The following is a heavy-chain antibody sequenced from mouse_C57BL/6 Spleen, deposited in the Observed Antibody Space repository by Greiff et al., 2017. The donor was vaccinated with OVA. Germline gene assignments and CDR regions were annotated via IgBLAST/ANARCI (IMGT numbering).Heavy chain of an antibody. CDR2: ISDGGSYT. CDR1: GFTFSSHA. J-gene: IGHJ1*03. D-gene: IGHD1-1*01. V-gene: IGHV5-4*01. Sequence: EVQVVESGGGLVKPGGSLKLSCAASGFTFSSHAMSWVRQTPEKRLEWVATISDGGSYTYYPDNVKGRFTISRDNAKNNLYLQMSQLKSEDTAMYYCARAGSSHWYFDVWGTGTTVTVSS. CDR3: ARAGSSHWYFDV.